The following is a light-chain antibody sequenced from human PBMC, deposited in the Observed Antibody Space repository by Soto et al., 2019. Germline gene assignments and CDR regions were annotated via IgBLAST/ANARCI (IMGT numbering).Light chain of an antibody. J-gene: IGLJ1*01. V-gene: IGLV2-14*01. CDR3: SSYTTAYFYV. Sequence: QSSLTHPASVSGSPGQSITISCTGSNSDIGAYNYVSWYQQHPGKAPKLIIHGVTNRPSGVSHRFSGSKSDYTASLTISGLQAEDEGDYYCSSYTTAYFYVFGTGTKVTVL. CDR1: NSDIGAYNY. CDR2: GVT.